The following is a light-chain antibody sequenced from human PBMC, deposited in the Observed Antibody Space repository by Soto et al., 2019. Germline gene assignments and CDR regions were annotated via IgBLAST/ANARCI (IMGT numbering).Light chain of an antibody. Sequence: QSVLTQPASVSGSPGQSITISCTGSSSDLGAYNYVSWYQQHPGKAPKLMIFDVSIRPSGVSHRFSGSKSGRTASLTISGLQAEDEADYYSSSYRSSMTLVFGGGTKVTVL. V-gene: IGLV2-14*03. CDR1: SSDLGAYNY. CDR2: DVS. CDR3: SSYRSSMTLV. J-gene: IGLJ3*02.